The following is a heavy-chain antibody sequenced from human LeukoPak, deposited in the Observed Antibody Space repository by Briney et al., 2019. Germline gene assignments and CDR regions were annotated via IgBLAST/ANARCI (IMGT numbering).Heavy chain of an antibody. CDR2: ISYDGSNK. V-gene: IGHV3-30*01. CDR1: GFTFSSYA. D-gene: IGHD4-17*01. J-gene: IGHJ4*02. Sequence: GGSLRLSCAASGFTFSSYAMHWVRQAPGKGLEWVAVISYDGSNKYYADSVKGRFTISRGNSKNTLYLQMNSLRAEDTAVYYCAREDYGTFDYWGQGTLVTVSS. CDR3: AREDYGTFDY.